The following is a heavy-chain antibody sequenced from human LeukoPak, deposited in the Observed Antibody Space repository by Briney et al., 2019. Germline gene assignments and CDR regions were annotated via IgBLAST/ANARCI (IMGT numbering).Heavy chain of an antibody. V-gene: IGHV3-21*01. Sequence: PGGSLRLSCAASGFTFSSYSMNWVRQAPGKGLEWVSSISSSSSYIYYADSVKGRFTISRDNAKNSLYLQMNSLRAEDTAVYYCARVREQWLVLEGHDYWGQGTLVTVSS. CDR1: GFTFSSYS. CDR3: ARVREQWLVLEGHDY. J-gene: IGHJ4*02. D-gene: IGHD6-19*01. CDR2: ISSSSSYI.